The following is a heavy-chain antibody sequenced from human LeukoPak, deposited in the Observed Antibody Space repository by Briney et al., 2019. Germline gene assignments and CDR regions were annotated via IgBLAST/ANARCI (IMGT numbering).Heavy chain of an antibody. V-gene: IGHV1-2*02. D-gene: IGHD3-22*01. CDR2: INPNSGGT. Sequence: ASVKVSCKASGYTFIGYYMHWVRQAPGQGLEWMGWINPNSGGTNYAQKFQGRVTVTRDTSISTAYMELSRLRSDDTAVYYCARTKYYDSSGYYPHFDYWGQGTLVTVSS. CDR1: GYTFIGYY. J-gene: IGHJ4*02. CDR3: ARTKYYDSSGYYPHFDY.